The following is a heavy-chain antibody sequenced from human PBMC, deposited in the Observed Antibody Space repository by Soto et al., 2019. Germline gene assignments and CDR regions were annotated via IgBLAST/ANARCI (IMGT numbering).Heavy chain of an antibody. CDR2: IKQDGSEK. CDR3: ARDIVATIMGFVDY. Sequence: GGSLRLSCAASGFTCSSYWMSWVRQAPGKGLEWVANIKQDGSEKYYVDSVKGRFTISRDNAKNSLYLQMNNLRAEDTAVYYFARDIVATIMGFVDYWGQGTLVSVSS. CDR1: GFTCSSYW. D-gene: IGHD5-12*01. J-gene: IGHJ4*02. V-gene: IGHV3-7*04.